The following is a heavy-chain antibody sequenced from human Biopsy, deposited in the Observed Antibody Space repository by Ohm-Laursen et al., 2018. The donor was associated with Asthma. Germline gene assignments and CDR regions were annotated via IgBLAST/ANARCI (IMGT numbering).Heavy chain of an antibody. Sequence: SLRLSCAASRFTYEMHWVRQAPGKGLEWVAFISYDGSSIYYADSVKGRFTTSRDNSKNTLSLQMNSLTAEDTAVYYCAREGVAGTHIEDWGQGTLVTVSS. J-gene: IGHJ4*02. CDR1: RFTYE. CDR3: AREGVAGTHIED. V-gene: IGHV3-30-3*01. D-gene: IGHD6-19*01. CDR2: ISYDGSSI.